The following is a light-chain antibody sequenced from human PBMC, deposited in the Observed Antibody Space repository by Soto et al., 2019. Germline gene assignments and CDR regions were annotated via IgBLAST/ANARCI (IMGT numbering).Light chain of an antibody. CDR2: DVS. V-gene: IGLV2-14*03. J-gene: IGLJ2*01. CDR3: SSYSSANTVI. CDR1: SRDIGVYNY. Sequence: QSALTQPASVSGSLGQSITISCSGSSRDIGVYNYVSWYQQYPGTAPKLIIFDVSNRPSGVSDRFSGSKSGSTASLTISGLQAEDEAQYYCSSYSSANTVIFGGGTKLTVL.